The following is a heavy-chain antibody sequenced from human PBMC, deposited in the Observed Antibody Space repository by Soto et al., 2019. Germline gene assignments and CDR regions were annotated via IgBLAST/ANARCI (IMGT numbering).Heavy chain of an antibody. CDR1: GGSISSSSYF. CDR2: IHYSGST. CDR3: ARQRDYYDTSGDSYFDY. Sequence: PSETLSLTCSVSGGSISSSSYFWGWIGRPPGKRLEWIGSIHYSGSTYYNPPIKSRVTISVDTSKNQFSLKLTSVTPADTAVYYCARQRDYYDTSGDSYFDYWGQETLVTVS. V-gene: IGHV4-39*01. D-gene: IGHD3-22*01. J-gene: IGHJ4*02.